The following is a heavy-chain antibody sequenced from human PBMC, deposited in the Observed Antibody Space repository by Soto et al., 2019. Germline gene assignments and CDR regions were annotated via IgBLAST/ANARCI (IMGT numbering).Heavy chain of an antibody. D-gene: IGHD5-12*01. Sequence: QVQLVESGGGVVQPGRSLRLSCAASGFTSSSYGMHWVRQAPGKGLEWVAFISYDGNNKYYADSVKGRFTISRDTSKNTLYLQMNSLRAEDTAVYYCAKGYSGYDSCLDYWGQGTLVTVSS. CDR1: GFTSSSYG. CDR2: ISYDGNNK. CDR3: AKGYSGYDSCLDY. V-gene: IGHV3-30*18. J-gene: IGHJ4*02.